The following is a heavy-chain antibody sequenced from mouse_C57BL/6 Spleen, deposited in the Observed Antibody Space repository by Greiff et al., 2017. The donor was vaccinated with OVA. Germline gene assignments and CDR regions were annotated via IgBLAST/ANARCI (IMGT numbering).Heavy chain of an antibody. CDR3: ARMAGSSYNWYFDV. V-gene: IGHV1-50*01. J-gene: IGHJ1*03. D-gene: IGHD1-1*01. Sequence: QVQLQQPGAELVKPGASVKLSCKASGYTFTSYWMQWVKQRPGQGLEWIGEIDPSDSYTDYNQKFKGKATLTVDTSASAAYMQLSSLTSEDSAVYYCARMAGSSYNWYFDVWGTGTTVTVSS. CDR1: GYTFTSYW. CDR2: IDPSDSYT.